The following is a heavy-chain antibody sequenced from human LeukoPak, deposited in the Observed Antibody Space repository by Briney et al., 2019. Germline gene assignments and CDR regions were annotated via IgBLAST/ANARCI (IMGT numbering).Heavy chain of an antibody. CDR3: ASHYYGSGKFEN. V-gene: IGHV3-7*01. CDR1: GFPFSSYW. Sequence: GSLRLSCAASGFPFSSYWMSWVRQAPGKGLEGVANIRQDGAEKYYVDSMKGRFTISRDNSKNTLYLQMNSLRAEDTAVYYCASHYYGSGKFENWGQGTLVTVSS. D-gene: IGHD3-10*01. CDR2: IRQDGAEK. J-gene: IGHJ4*02.